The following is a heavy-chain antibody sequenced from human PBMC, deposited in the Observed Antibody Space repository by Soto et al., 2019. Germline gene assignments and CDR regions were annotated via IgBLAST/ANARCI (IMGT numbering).Heavy chain of an antibody. J-gene: IGHJ4*02. Sequence: GGSLRLSCSASGFTFSSYAMHWVRQAPGKGLEYVSAISSNGGSTYYADSVKGRFTISRDNSKNTLYLQMSSLRAEDTAVYYCVKGLAAARASKYYFDYWGQGTLVTVSS. CDR2: ISSNGGST. V-gene: IGHV3-64D*08. D-gene: IGHD6-13*01. CDR1: GFTFSSYA. CDR3: VKGLAAARASKYYFDY.